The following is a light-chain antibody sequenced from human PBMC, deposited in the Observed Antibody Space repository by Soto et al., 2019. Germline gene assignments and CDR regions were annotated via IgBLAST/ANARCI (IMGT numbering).Light chain of an antibody. Sequence: DIQMTQSPSSLSVSVGDRVTITGQASQDISNYLNWYQQKPGKAPKLLIYDASNLETGVPSRFSGSGSGTDFIFTISSLEPEDSATYYCQQYDNLPLTFGGGTQVEI. CDR3: QQYDNLPLT. J-gene: IGKJ4*01. CDR2: DAS. V-gene: IGKV1-33*01. CDR1: QDISNY.